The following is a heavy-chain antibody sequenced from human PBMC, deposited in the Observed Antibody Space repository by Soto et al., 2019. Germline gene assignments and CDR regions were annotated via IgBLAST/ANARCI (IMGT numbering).Heavy chain of an antibody. Sequence: QVQLVQSGAEVKKPGASVKVSCKASGYIFTSYYMHWVRQAPGQGLEWMGIINPSGGSTTSAQKCQGRVTMTRDTSTSTVYMELSSLRSEDTAVYYCARGYCSTTSCSVSYYYDGRDVWGQGTTVTVSS. CDR2: INPSGGST. J-gene: IGHJ6*02. D-gene: IGHD2-2*01. CDR1: GYIFTSYY. V-gene: IGHV1-46*01. CDR3: ARGYCSTTSCSVSYYYDGRDV.